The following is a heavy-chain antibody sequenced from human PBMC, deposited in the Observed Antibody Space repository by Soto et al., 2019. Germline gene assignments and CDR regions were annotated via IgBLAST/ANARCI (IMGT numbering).Heavy chain of an antibody. CDR3: ARGGDVDTAMVFSLDY. D-gene: IGHD5-18*01. V-gene: IGHV1-2*04. CDR2: INPNSGGT. CDR1: GYTFTGYY. J-gene: IGHJ4*02. Sequence: ASVKVSCKASGYTFTGYYMHWVRQAPGQGLEWMGWINPNSGGTNYAQKFQGWVTMTRDTSISTAYMELSRLRSDDTAVYYCARGGDVDTAMVFSLDYWGQGTLVTVSS.